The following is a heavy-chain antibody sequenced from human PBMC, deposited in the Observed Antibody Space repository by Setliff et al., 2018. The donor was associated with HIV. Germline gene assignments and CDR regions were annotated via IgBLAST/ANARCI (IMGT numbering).Heavy chain of an antibody. V-gene: IGHV3-48*03. Sequence: GGSLRLSCAASGFTFSSYEMNWVRQAPGRGLEWVSYISSSDNTIYYADSVKGRFTISRDNAKNSLYLQMNSLRAEDTAVYYCAKTLPTLYPPHDYYFAMDVWGQGTTVTVSS. CDR3: AKTLPTLYPPHDYYFAMDV. CDR2: ISSSDNTI. J-gene: IGHJ6*02. CDR1: GFTFSSYE. D-gene: IGHD2-15*01.